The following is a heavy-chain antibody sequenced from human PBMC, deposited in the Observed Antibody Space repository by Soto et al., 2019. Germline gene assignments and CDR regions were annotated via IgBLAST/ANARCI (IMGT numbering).Heavy chain of an antibody. V-gene: IGHV1-69*12. J-gene: IGHJ6*02. CDR1: GGTFSTSA. CDR2: IMPVFATP. D-gene: IGHD3-3*02. Sequence: QVQLMQSGAEVKKPGSSVKVSCKASGGTFSTSAISWVRQAPGEGLEWVGGIMPVFATPDYAQKFQGRVTISADEXTTTAYLELPSLTTDDTAVYYCARDKDRQQLGGNYYYILDVWGQGTAITVSS. CDR3: ARDKDRQQLGGNYYYILDV.